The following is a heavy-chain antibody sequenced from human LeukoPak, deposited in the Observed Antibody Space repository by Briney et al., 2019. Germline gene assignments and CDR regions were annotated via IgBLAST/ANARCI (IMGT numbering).Heavy chain of an antibody. D-gene: IGHD3-22*01. V-gene: IGHV4-4*07. CDR1: GGSISSYY. CDR3: ARVSITMIQTYYYYDMDV. Sequence: SKTLSLTCTVSGGSISSYYWSRIRQPAGKGLEWIGRIYTSGSTSYNPSLKMRVTMSVATSKNKISLTLSSVTAEDTAVYYCARVSITMIQTYYYYDMDVWGKGTTVTVSS. J-gene: IGHJ6*03. CDR2: IYTSGST.